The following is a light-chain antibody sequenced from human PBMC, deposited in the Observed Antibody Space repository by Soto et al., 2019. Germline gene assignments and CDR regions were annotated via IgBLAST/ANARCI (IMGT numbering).Light chain of an antibody. J-gene: IGKJ4*01. CDR3: QHSYDTPLT. CDR2: ASS. V-gene: IGKV1-39*01. CDR1: QRVCSH. Sequence: EIPMTQSPSYLCACVGDGVNIXCRASQRVCSHVNWYQHKPGKAPKHLIYASSSLQTVGPSRFSGSGSGTDFTLTISSLQPEDFATYYGQHSYDTPLTFGGGTKVDIK.